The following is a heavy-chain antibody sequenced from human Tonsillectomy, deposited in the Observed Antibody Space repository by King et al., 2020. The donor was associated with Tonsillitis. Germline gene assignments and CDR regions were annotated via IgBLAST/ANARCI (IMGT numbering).Heavy chain of an antibody. CDR2: IRPSSTNI. J-gene: IGHJ3*02. Sequence: EVQLVESGGGLVKPGGSLRLSGAASGFTFSDFRMNWVRQAPGKGLEWVSLIRPSSTNINYADSVRGRVTISRDNAKNSLDLQMNSLRGEDTAVYYCARDIATTWPDAFDIWGQGTMVTVSS. CDR3: ARDIATTWPDAFDI. CDR1: GFTFSDFR. D-gene: IGHD1-26*01. V-gene: IGHV3-21*01.